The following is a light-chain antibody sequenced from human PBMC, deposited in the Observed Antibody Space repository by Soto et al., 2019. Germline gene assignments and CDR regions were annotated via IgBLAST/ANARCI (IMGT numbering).Light chain of an antibody. CDR3: QPSSNIPYT. CDR1: QTISSY. J-gene: IGKJ2*01. V-gene: IGKV1-39*01. Sequence: DIQMTQSPSSLSASVGDRVTITCRASQTISSYLNWYQQNPGKAPKLLIYAASSLQSGVPSRYSGSRSGTEFTLTISSLQPEEFATFYCQPSSNIPYTLGQGTKLEIK. CDR2: AAS.